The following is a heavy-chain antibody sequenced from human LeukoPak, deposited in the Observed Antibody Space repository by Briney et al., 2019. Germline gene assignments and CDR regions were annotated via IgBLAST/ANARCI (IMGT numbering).Heavy chain of an antibody. J-gene: IGHJ4*02. V-gene: IGHV3-30*02. D-gene: IGHD3-22*01. CDR3: AKDPTHYRVWDYYETIGLSY. CDR1: GFTFSSYG. CDR2: IRYDGSNK. Sequence: GGSLRLSCAASGFTFSSYGMHWVRQAPGKGLEWVAFIRYDGSNKYYADSVKGRFTISRDNSKNTLNLQMNSLRAEDAAVYYCAKDPTHYRVWDYYETIGLSYWGQGTLVTVSS.